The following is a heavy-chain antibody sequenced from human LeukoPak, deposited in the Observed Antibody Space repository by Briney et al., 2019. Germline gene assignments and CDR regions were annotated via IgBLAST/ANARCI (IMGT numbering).Heavy chain of an antibody. CDR3: AKSVYHSGNY. CDR1: GFTISTYG. CDR2: ISGGTT. Sequence: GGSLRLSCAASGFTISTYGMSWVRQAPGKGLEWVSSISGGTTYYADSVKGRFTISRDNSKNTVSLQMNSLRAENTAVYYCAKSVYHSGNYWGQGTLVTVSS. J-gene: IGHJ4*02. D-gene: IGHD3-10*01. V-gene: IGHV3-23*01.